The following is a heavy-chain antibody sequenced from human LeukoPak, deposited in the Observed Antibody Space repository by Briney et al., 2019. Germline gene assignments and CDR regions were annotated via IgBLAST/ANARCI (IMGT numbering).Heavy chain of an antibody. D-gene: IGHD4-17*01. CDR3: ARGDYGDYLGYYFDY. J-gene: IGHJ4*02. V-gene: IGHV1-2*02. Sequence: ASVKVSCKASGGTFSSYAISWVRQAPGQGLEWMGWINPNSGGTSYAQKFQGRVTMTRDTSISTAYMELRRLRSDDSAVYSCARGDYGDYLGYYFDYWGQGTLVTVSS. CDR1: GGTFSSYA. CDR2: INPNSGGT.